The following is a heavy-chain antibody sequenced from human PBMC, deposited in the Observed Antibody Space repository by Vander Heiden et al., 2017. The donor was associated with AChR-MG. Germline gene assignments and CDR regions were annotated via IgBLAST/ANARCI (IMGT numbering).Heavy chain of an antibody. CDR2: ISGSGGST. D-gene: IGHD5-12*01. Sequence: EVQLLESGGGLVQPGGSLRLSCAASGFTFSSYAMSWVRQAPGKGLEWVSAISGSGGSTYYADSVKGRFTISRDNSKNTLYLQMNSLRAEDTAVYYCANAPGGYSGYDSGYYFDYWGQGTLVTVSS. V-gene: IGHV3-23*01. CDR1: GFTFSSYA. J-gene: IGHJ4*02. CDR3: ANAPGGYSGYDSGYYFDY.